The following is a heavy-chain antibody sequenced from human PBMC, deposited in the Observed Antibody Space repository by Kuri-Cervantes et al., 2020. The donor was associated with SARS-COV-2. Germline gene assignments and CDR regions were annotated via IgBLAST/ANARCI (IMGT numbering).Heavy chain of an antibody. CDR2: ISTTGTYK. CDR3: ATSGIGGLDH. V-gene: IGHV3-21*01. D-gene: IGHD2-21*01. Sequence: GESLKISCIAYGFSFRIYSMNWVRQAPGMGLEWVADISTTGTYKNYADSVKGRFTISRDNAKNSLFLQINSLRVEDTAVYYCATSGIGGLDHWGQGTLVTVSS. CDR1: GFSFRIYS. J-gene: IGHJ4*02.